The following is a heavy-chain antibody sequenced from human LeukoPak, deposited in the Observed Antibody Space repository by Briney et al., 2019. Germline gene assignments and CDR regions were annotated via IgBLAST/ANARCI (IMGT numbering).Heavy chain of an antibody. CDR1: GGSISSYY. Sequence: SETLSLTCSVSGGSISSYYWSWIRQPPGKGLEWIGYIYYSGRTNYNPSLKGRVTISVDTSKNQFSLKLSSVTAADTAIYYCAREIVGAPFDYWGQGTLVTVSS. V-gene: IGHV4-59*01. CDR3: AREIVGAPFDY. D-gene: IGHD2-21*01. CDR2: IYYSGRT. J-gene: IGHJ4*02.